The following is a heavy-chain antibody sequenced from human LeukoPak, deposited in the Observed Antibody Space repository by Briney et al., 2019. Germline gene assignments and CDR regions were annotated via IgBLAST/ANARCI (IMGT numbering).Heavy chain of an antibody. V-gene: IGHV3-48*01. CDR2: ISSSSSPI. J-gene: IGHJ4*02. D-gene: IGHD6-6*01. Sequence: GRSLRLSCAASGFTFSTYSMNWVRQAPGKGLEWVSYISSSSSPIYYADSVKGRFTISRDNAKNSLYLQMNSLRVEDTAVYYCARDQYSTFDYWGQGTLVTVSS. CDR1: GFTFSTYS. CDR3: ARDQYSTFDY.